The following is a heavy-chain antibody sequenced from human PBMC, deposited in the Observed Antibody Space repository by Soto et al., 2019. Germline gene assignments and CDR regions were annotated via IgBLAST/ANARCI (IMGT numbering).Heavy chain of an antibody. CDR3: ARGRSGSYLFDY. D-gene: IGHD1-26*01. V-gene: IGHV4-34*01. Sequence: SETLSLTCAVYGGSFSGYYWSWIRQPPGKGLEWIGEINHSGSTNYNPSLKSRVTISVDTSKNQFSLKLSSVTAADTAVYYCARGRSGSYLFDYWGQGTLVTVSS. J-gene: IGHJ4*02. CDR2: INHSGST. CDR1: GGSFSGYY.